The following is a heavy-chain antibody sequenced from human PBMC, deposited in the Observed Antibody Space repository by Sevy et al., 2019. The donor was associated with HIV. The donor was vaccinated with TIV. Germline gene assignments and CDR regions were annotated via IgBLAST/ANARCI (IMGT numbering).Heavy chain of an antibody. J-gene: IGHJ4*02. V-gene: IGHV3-23*01. CDR3: AKDSGWTHVY. CDR2: ITDSGGTT. CDR1: GFMLSSYG. Sequence: GGSLRLSCAASGFMLSSYGMSWVRQAPGKGLEWVAGITDSGGTTYYADSVKGRFTISRDNSKNTLSLQMNSLRAEDTAIYYCAKDSGWTHVYWGQGALVTVSS. D-gene: IGHD6-19*01.